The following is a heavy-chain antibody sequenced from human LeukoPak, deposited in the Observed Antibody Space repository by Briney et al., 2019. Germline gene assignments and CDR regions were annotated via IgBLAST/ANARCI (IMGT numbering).Heavy chain of an antibody. Sequence: PGGSLRLSCAASGFTFSSYAMHWVRQAPGKGLEYVSAISSNGGSTYYADSVKGRFTISRDNSKNTLYLQMDSLRAEDMAVYYCARDRDYGDYHDAFDIWGQGTMVTVSS. D-gene: IGHD4-17*01. CDR3: ARDRDYGDYHDAFDI. V-gene: IGHV3-64*02. CDR2: ISSNGGST. J-gene: IGHJ3*02. CDR1: GFTFSSYA.